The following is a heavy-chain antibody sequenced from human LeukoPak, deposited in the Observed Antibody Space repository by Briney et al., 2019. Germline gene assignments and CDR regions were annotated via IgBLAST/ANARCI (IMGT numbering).Heavy chain of an antibody. CDR2: ISGSGGST. CDR1: GFTFSSYA. J-gene: IGHJ4*02. Sequence: GSLRLSCAASGFTFSSYAMSWVRQAPGKGLEWVSAISGSGGSTYYADSVKGRFTISRDNSKNTLYLQMNSLRAEDTAVYYCASRSPYGDYISNWGQGTLVTVSS. V-gene: IGHV3-23*01. CDR3: ASRSPYGDYISN. D-gene: IGHD4-17*01.